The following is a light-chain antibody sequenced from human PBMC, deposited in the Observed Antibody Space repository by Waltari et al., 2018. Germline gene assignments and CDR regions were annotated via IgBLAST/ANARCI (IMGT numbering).Light chain of an antibody. CDR1: QSISSS. CDR2: DAS. Sequence: DTQMTQSPSTLSASVGDRVTITCRASQSISSSLAWYQQKPGRAPRLLIYDASTLESGVPLRFSGSGSGTEFTLTISKLQPDDFATYYCQKYNSAPRTFGQGTKVEIK. J-gene: IGKJ1*01. V-gene: IGKV1-5*01. CDR3: QKYNSAPRT.